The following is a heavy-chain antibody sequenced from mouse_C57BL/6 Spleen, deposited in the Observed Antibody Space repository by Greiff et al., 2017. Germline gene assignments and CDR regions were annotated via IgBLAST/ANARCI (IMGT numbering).Heavy chain of an antibody. CDR3: VRQLCLRGGDWFAY. CDR1: GFTFNTYA. D-gene: IGHD2-2*01. CDR2: IRSKSSNYAT. V-gene: IGHV10-3*01. Sequence: EVKLQESGGGLVQPKGSLKLSCAASGFTFNTYAMHWVRQALGKGLEWVARIRSKSSNYATYYADSVKDRFTISRDDSQSMLYLQMNNLKTEDTAMYYCVRQLCLRGGDWFAYRGQGTLVTVSA. J-gene: IGHJ3*01.